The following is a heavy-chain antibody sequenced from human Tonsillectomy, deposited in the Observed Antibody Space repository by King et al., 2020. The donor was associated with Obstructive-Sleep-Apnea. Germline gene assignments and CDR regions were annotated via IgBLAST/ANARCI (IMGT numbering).Heavy chain of an antibody. J-gene: IGHJ6*04. CDR1: GFNFSSYA. Sequence: VQLVESGGGVVQPGRSLRLSCAASGFNFSSYAMHWVRQAPGKGLEWVAVISYDGSKKYYADSVKGRFTISRDNSKNTLFLQMNSLRAEDTAVYHCARDTLFVVVVYYNGMDVWGKGTTVTVSS. D-gene: IGHD2-15*01. CDR2: ISYDGSKK. V-gene: IGHV3-30*04. CDR3: ARDTLFVVVVYYNGMDV.